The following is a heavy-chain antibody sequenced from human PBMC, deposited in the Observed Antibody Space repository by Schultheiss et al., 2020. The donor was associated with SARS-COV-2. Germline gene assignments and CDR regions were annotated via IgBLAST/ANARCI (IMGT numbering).Heavy chain of an antibody. D-gene: IGHD6-19*01. CDR2: IYTSGST. CDR1: GGSISSGSYC. V-gene: IGHV4-61*02. Sequence: SQTLSLTCTVSGGSISSGSYCWSWIRQPAGKGLEWIGRIYTSGSTNYNPSLKSRVTISVDTSKKQFSLKLSSVTAADTAVYYCARHGVGGWGGDYWGQGTLVTVSS. J-gene: IGHJ4*02. CDR3: ARHGVGGWGGDY.